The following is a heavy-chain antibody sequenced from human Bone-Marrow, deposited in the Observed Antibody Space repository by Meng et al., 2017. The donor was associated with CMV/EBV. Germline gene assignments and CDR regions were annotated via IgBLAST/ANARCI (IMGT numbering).Heavy chain of an antibody. J-gene: IGHJ4*02. Sequence: GGSLRLSCTASGFTFSPTGMTWVRQAPGKGLEWVSTISSTYELKYSDSVRGRFTISRDNDRNSVYLQMNSLRVEDTAVYFCARDSVEWSRAYWGQGARVTFSS. V-gene: IGHV3-21*01. D-gene: IGHD3-3*01. CDR3: ARDSVEWSRAY. CDR1: GFTFSPTG. CDR2: ISSTYELK.